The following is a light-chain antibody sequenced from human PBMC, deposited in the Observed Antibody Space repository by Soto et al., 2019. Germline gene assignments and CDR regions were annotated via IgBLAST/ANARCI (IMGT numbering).Light chain of an antibody. CDR1: QSISSN. J-gene: IGKJ1*01. V-gene: IGKV3-15*01. CDR2: GAS. CDR3: LQYNNPPTWT. Sequence: EIVMTQSPATLSVSPGERATLSCRASQSISSNLAWYQQKPGQAPRLLIYGASTRATGIPARFSGSGSGTEFTLTISSLRTVTIGVYCYLQYNNPPTWTFGQGTNVEIK.